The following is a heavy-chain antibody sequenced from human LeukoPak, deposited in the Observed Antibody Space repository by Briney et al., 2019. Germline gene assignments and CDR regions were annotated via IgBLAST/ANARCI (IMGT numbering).Heavy chain of an antibody. J-gene: IGHJ6*03. V-gene: IGHV4-39*07. CDR1: GGSISSGTYY. CDR2: IYHSGST. Sequence: SETLSLTCTVSGGSISSGTYYWAWIRQPPGKGLEWIGTIYHSGSTYYNPSLKSRVTISVDTSKNQFSLNLTSLTAADTAVYYCARDRKFYYHMDVWGKGTTVTVSS. D-gene: IGHD1-14*01. CDR3: ARDRKFYYHMDV.